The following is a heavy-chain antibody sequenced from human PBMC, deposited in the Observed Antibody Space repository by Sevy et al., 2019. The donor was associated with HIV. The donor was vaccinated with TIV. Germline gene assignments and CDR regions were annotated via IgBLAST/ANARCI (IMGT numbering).Heavy chain of an antibody. D-gene: IGHD3-3*01. J-gene: IGHJ6*02. Sequence: SETLSLTCTVSGGSISSSSYYWGWIRQPPGKGLEWIGSIYYSGRTYYNPSLKSRVTISVDTSKDQFSLKLCSVSAADTAVYYCARRFGSTIFGVANNYYYYGMDVWGQGTTVTVSS. CDR3: ARRFGSTIFGVANNYYYYGMDV. CDR1: GGSISSSSYY. CDR2: IYYSGRT. V-gene: IGHV4-39*01.